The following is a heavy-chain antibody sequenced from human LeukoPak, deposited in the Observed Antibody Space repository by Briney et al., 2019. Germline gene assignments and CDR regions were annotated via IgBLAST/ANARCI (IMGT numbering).Heavy chain of an antibody. CDR1: GFTFSSYD. D-gene: IGHD6-13*01. CDR3: ARSLSRSSSFDY. CDR2: IGTAGDT. Sequence: PGGSLRLSCAASGFTFSSYDMHWVRQATGKGLEWVSAIGTAGDTYYPGSAKGRFTISRENAKNSLYLQMNSLRAGDTAVYYCARSLSRSSSFDYWGQGTLVTVSS. J-gene: IGHJ4*02. V-gene: IGHV3-13*01.